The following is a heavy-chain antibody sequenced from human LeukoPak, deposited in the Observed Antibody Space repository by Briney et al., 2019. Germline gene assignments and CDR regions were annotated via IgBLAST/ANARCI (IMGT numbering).Heavy chain of an antibody. Sequence: ASVKVSCKASGYTFTGYYMHWVRQAPGQGLEWMGWINPSSGGTNYAQKFQGRVTMTRDTSISTAYMELSRLRSDDTAVYYCARGDFGTYYDFWSGYYTREYYFDYWGQGTLVTVSS. J-gene: IGHJ4*02. CDR1: GYTFTGYY. CDR2: INPSSGGT. CDR3: ARGDFGTYYDFWSGYYTREYYFDY. D-gene: IGHD3-3*01. V-gene: IGHV1-2*02.